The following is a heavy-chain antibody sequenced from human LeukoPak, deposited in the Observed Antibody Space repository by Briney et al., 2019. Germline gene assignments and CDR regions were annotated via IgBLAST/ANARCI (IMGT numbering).Heavy chain of an antibody. CDR3: ARDALIAAAGTGNY. J-gene: IGHJ4*02. Sequence: PGGSLRLSCAASGFTVSSNYMSWARQAPGKGLEWVSVIYSGGSTYYADSVKGRFTISRDNSKNTLYLQMNSLRAEDTAVYYCARDALIAAAGTGNYWGQGTLVTVSS. CDR1: GFTVSSNY. CDR2: IYSGGST. V-gene: IGHV3-66*02. D-gene: IGHD6-13*01.